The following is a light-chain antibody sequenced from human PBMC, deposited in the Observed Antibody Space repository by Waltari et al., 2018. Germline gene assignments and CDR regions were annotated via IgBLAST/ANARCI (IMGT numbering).Light chain of an antibody. Sequence: QSALTQPASVSGSPGQSITISCTGTNIAIGSYNLVSWYQQFPGKAPKLIIYEVSKRPSGVSNRFSGSRSANTASLTISGLQPEDEADFYCCSYVGGGSFLAFGGGTKLTVL. CDR2: EVS. V-gene: IGLV2-23*02. CDR1: NIAIGSYNL. CDR3: CSYVGGGSFLA. J-gene: IGLJ2*01.